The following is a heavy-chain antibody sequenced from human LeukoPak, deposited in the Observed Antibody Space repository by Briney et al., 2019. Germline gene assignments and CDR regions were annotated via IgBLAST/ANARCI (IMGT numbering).Heavy chain of an antibody. D-gene: IGHD3-10*01. CDR3: ATLYYYGSGNYGRDY. CDR2: IYYSGST. V-gene: IGHV4-31*11. CDR1: GGSISSGNYY. Sequence: TLSLTCAVSGGSISSGNYYWSWIRQHPGKGLEWIGYIYYSGSTYYNPSLKSRVTISVDTSKKQFSLKLSSVTAADAAVYYCATLYYYGSGNYGRDYWGQGTLVTVSS. J-gene: IGHJ4*02.